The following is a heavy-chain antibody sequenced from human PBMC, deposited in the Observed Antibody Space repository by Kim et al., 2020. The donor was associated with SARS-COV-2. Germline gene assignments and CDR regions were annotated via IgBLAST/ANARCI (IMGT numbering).Heavy chain of an antibody. CDR1: GGSISSYY. D-gene: IGHD2-8*02. Sequence: SETLSLTCTVSGGSISSYYWSWIRQPPGKGLEWIGYIYYSGSTNYNPSLKSRVTISVDTSKNQFSLKLSSVTAADTAVYYCARDTGSALDYWGQGTLVTVSS. CDR3: ARDTGSALDY. J-gene: IGHJ4*02. CDR2: IYYSGST. V-gene: IGHV4-59*01.